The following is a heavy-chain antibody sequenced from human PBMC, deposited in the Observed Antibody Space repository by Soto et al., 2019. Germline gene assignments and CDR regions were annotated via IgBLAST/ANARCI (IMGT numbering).Heavy chain of an antibody. CDR2: IFYSGST. V-gene: IGHV4-59*02. Sequence: KTSETLSLTCTVSGGSVNSYYWSWIRQPPGKGLEWIGYIFYSGSTKSNPSLKSRVTMSADMSKNQFSLRLTSVTAADTAVYYCARVFPSYCGGDCSYFDSWGQGTLVTVSS. D-gene: IGHD2-21*02. CDR1: GGSVNSYY. CDR3: ARVFPSYCGGDCSYFDS. J-gene: IGHJ4*02.